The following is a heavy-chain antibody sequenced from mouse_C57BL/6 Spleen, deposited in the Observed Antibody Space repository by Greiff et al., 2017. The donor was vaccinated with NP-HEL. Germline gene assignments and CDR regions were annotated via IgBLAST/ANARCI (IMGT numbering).Heavy chain of an antibody. CDR2: IYPGSGNT. Sequence: VQLQQSGAELVRPGASVKLSCKASGYTFTDYYINWVKQRPGQGLEWIARIYPGSGNTYYNEKFKGKATLTAEKSSSTAYMQLSSLTSEDSAVYFCARGGGLLRIYWYFDVWGTGTTVTVSS. J-gene: IGHJ1*03. D-gene: IGHD1-1*01. V-gene: IGHV1-76*01. CDR1: GYTFTDYY. CDR3: ARGGGLLRIYWYFDV.